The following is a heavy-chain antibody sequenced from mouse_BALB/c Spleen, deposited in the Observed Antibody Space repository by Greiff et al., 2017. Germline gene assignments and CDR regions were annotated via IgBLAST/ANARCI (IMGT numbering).Heavy chain of an antibody. V-gene: IGHV1-7*01. CDR1: GYTFTSYW. CDR2: INPSTGYT. CDR3: ARVRLRYFDV. J-gene: IGHJ1*01. D-gene: IGHD1-2*01. Sequence: QVQLKQSGAELAKPGASVKMSCKASGYTFTSYWMHWVKQRPGQGLEWIGYINPSTGYTEYNQKFKDKATLTADKSSSTAYMQLSSLTSEDSAVYYCARVRLRYFDVWGAGTTVTVSS.